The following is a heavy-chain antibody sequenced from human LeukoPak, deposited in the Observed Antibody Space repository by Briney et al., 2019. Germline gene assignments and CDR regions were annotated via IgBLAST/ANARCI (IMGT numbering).Heavy chain of an antibody. CDR3: ARDGVIAVAGHDALDI. V-gene: IGHV1-46*01. CDR1: GYTFTSYY. J-gene: IGHJ3*02. CDR2: INPSGGST. D-gene: IGHD6-19*01. Sequence: ASVKVSCKASGYTFTSYYMHWVRQAPGQGLEWMGIINPSGGSTSYAQKFQGRVTMTRDMSTSTVYMELSSLRSEDTAVYYCARDGVIAVAGHDALDIWGQGTMVTVSS.